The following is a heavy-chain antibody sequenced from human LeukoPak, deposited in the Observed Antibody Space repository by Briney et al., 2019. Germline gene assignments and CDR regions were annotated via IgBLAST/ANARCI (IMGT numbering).Heavy chain of an antibody. Sequence: GGSLRLSCAASGFTFSSYSMNWVRQAPGEGLEWVSSISSSSSYIYYTDSVNGRFTISRDNAKNSLYLKMNSLRAEDTAVYYCARDLSVVGLYGMDVWGQGTKVTVS. J-gene: IGHJ6*02. CDR1: GFTFSSYS. CDR3: ARDLSVVGLYGMDV. V-gene: IGHV3-21*01. D-gene: IGHD2-15*01. CDR2: ISSSSSYI.